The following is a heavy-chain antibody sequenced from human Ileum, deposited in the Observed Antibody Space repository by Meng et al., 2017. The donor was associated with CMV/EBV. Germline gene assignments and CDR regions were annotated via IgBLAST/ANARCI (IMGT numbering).Heavy chain of an antibody. J-gene: IGHJ4*02. CDR1: GGSISSYY. CDR2: IYYSGST. V-gene: IGHV4-59*01. Sequence: SETLSLTCTVSGGSISSYYWSWIRQPPGKGLEWIGYIYYSGSTNYSPSLKSRVTISVDTSKNQFSLKLSSVTAADTAVYYCARDGSSSGIDYWGQGTLVTVSS. D-gene: IGHD6-6*01. CDR3: ARDGSSSGIDY.